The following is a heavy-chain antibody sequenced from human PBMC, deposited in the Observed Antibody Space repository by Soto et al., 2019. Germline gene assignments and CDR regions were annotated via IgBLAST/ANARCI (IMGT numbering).Heavy chain of an antibody. V-gene: IGHV4-34*01. J-gene: IGHJ6*02. CDR3: ARLPTRQYSSSWLNYYYGMDV. D-gene: IGHD6-13*01. CDR1: GGSFSGYY. CDR2: INHSGST. Sequence: TSATLSHTCAVYGGSFSGYYWNWIRQPPGKGLEWIGEINHSGSTNYNPFLKSRVTISVDTSKNQFSLKLSSVTAADTAVYYCARLPTRQYSSSWLNYYYGMDVWGQGTTVTVSS.